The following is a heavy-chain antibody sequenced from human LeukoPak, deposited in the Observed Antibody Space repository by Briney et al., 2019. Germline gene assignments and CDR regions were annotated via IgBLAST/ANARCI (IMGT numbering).Heavy chain of an antibody. CDR3: ARLYYDSSRYPNWFDP. V-gene: IGHV4-59*08. J-gene: IGHJ5*02. Sequence: PSETLSLTCTVSGDSISSYYWSWIRQPPGKGLEWIGYIYYSGSTNYNPSFKSRVTISVDTSKNQFSLKLSSVTAADTAVYYCARLYYDSSRYPNWFDPWGQGTLVTVSS. CDR1: GDSISSYY. CDR2: IYYSGST. D-gene: IGHD3-22*01.